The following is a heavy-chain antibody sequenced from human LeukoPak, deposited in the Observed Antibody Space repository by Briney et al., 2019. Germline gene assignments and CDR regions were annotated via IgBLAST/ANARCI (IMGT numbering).Heavy chain of an antibody. D-gene: IGHD6-13*01. CDR3: AMIAAATKDLDY. CDR1: GGSISSSNW. CDR2: IYHSGST. J-gene: IGHJ4*02. Sequence: SGTLSLTCAVSGGSISSSNWWSWVRQPPGKGLEWIGEIYHSGSTNYNPSLKSRVTISVDTSKNQFSLKLSSVTAADTAVYYCAMIAAATKDLDYWGQGTLVTVSS. V-gene: IGHV4-4*02.